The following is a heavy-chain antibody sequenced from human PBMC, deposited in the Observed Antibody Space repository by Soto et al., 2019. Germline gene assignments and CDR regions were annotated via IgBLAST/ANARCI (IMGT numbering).Heavy chain of an antibody. J-gene: IGHJ4*02. D-gene: IGHD7-27*01. CDR2: IYHSGST. CDR1: GGSISSSNW. V-gene: IGHV4-4*02. Sequence: SETLSLTCAVSGGSISSSNWWSWVRQPPGKGLEWIGEIYHSGSTNYNPSLKSRVTISVDKSKNQFSLKLSSVTAADTAVYYCASLFLTGEYYFDYWGQGTLVTVSS. CDR3: ASLFLTGEYYFDY.